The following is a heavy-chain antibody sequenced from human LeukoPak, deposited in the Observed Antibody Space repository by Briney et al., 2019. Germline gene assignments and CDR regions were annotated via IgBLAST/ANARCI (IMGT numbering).Heavy chain of an antibody. CDR2: INSDGSTT. CDR1: GFTFSSYS. V-gene: IGHV3-74*01. D-gene: IGHD3-10*01. J-gene: IGHJ4*02. Sequence: GGSLRLSCAASGFTFSSYSMNWVRQAPGKGLVWISRINSDGSTTSYADSVKGRFTISRDNAKNTLYLQMNSLRAEDTAVYYCARGNYYGQDYWGQGTLVTVSS. CDR3: ARGNYYGQDY.